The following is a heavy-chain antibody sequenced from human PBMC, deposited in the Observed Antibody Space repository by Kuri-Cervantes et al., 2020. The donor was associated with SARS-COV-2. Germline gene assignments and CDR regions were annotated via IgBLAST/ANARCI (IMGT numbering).Heavy chain of an antibody. J-gene: IGHJ4*02. V-gene: IGHV3-30-3*01. CDR2: ISYDGSNK. CDR1: GFTFSSYA. Sequence: GGSLRLSCAASGFTFSSYAMHWVRQAPDKGLEWVAVISYDGSNKYYADSVKGRFTISRDNAKNSLYLQMNSLRAEDTAVYYCAPRGEGSGFDYWGQGTLVTVSS. D-gene: IGHD3-16*01. CDR3: APRGEGSGFDY.